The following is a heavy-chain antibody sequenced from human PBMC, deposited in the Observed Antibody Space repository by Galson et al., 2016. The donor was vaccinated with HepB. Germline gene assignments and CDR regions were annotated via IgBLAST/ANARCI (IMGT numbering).Heavy chain of an antibody. CDR2: ISPYNGNT. D-gene: IGHD5/OR15-5a*01. J-gene: IGHJ2*01. CDR1: DHIFTSYG. Sequence: SVKVSCKASDHIFTSYGINWVRQAPGQGLEWMGWISPYNGNTDYAQNLQGRLTMTTDTSTSTVYMELRSLRDDDTAVYYCATDWYRVYTYPIGYFDLWGRGTLVTVSS. V-gene: IGHV1-18*01. CDR3: ATDWYRVYTYPIGYFDL.